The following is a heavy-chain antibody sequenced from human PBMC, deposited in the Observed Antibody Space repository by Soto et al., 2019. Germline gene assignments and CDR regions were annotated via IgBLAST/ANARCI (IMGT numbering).Heavy chain of an antibody. J-gene: IGHJ6*02. V-gene: IGHV4-34*01. D-gene: IGHD3-16*02. CDR1: GGSFSGYY. Sequence: SETLSLTCAVYGGSFSGYYWSWIRQPPGKGLEWIGEINHSGSTNYNPSPKSRVTISVDTSKNQFSLKLSSVTAADTAVCYCARQNYVWGSYRIYYYYGMDVWGQGTTVTVSS. CDR2: INHSGST. CDR3: ARQNYVWGSYRIYYYYGMDV.